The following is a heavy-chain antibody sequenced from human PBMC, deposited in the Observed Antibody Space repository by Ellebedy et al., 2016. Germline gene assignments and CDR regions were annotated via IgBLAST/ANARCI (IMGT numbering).Heavy chain of an antibody. Sequence: GGSLRLSCAASGFTFFSYNMNRVRQAPGKGLEWLAFISSSGTTRHYADSVKGRFSISRDNGKNLLFLQMSSLRAEDTAVYYCAPRDGSFTYWGQGALVSVSS. CDR1: GFTFFSYN. D-gene: IGHD6-13*01. J-gene: IGHJ4*02. CDR3: APRDGSFTY. V-gene: IGHV3-48*04. CDR2: ISSSGTTR.